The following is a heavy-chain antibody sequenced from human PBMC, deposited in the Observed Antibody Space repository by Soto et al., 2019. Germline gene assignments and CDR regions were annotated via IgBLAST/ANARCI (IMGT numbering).Heavy chain of an antibody. CDR3: ARGFEFWSGYGWFDP. Sequence: ASVEVSCKSSGYTFTSYYIHWVRQGPGQGLEWMGIINPSGGSTSYAQKFQGRVTMTRDTSTSTVYMELSSLRSEDTAVYYCARGFEFWSGYGWFDPWGQGTLVSVYS. CDR2: INPSGGST. D-gene: IGHD3-3*01. J-gene: IGHJ5*02. V-gene: IGHV1-46*01. CDR1: GYTFTSYY.